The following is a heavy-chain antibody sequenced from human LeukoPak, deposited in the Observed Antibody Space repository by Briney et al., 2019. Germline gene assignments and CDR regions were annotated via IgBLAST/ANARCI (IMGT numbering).Heavy chain of an antibody. V-gene: IGHV3-21*01. CDR3: ARALTGGRDY. J-gene: IGHJ4*02. CDR1: GFTFSSYS. Sequence: GSLRLSCAASGFTFSSYSMNWVRQAPGKGLEWVSSISSSSSYIYYADSVKGRFTISRDNSKNTLYLQMNSLRAEDTAVYYCARALTGGRDYWGQGTLVTVSS. CDR2: ISSSSSYI. D-gene: IGHD7-27*01.